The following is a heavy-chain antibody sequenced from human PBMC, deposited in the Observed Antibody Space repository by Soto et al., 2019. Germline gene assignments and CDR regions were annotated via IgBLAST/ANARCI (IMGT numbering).Heavy chain of an antibody. D-gene: IGHD3-22*01. V-gene: IGHV1-69*13. CDR2: IVPIFGKP. CDR1: GDTFSDYT. J-gene: IGHJ4*02. Sequence: SVKVSCKASGDTFSDYTISWVRQAPGQGLEWMGGIVPIFGKPTYTQKFQGRVTITADESTTTAYMELSSLRSEDTATYYCARGKDGSDYYFDSWGQGTLVTV. CDR3: ARGKDGSDYYFDS.